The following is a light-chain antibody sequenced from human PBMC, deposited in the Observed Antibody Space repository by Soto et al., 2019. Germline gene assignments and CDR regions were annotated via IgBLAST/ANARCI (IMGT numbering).Light chain of an antibody. CDR2: DVS. CDR1: SSDVGAYNY. CDR3: CSYAGRNGYV. Sequence: QSVLTQPRSVSGSPGQSVTISCTGTSSDVGAYNYVSWYQQHPGKAPKLMIYDVSKWPSGVPDRFSGSKSGNTASLSISGLQPEDEADYYCCSYAGRNGYVFPSGTRGTV. V-gene: IGLV2-11*01. J-gene: IGLJ1*01.